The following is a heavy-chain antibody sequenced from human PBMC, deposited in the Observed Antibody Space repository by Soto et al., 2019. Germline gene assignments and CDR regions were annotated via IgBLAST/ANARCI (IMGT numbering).Heavy chain of an antibody. J-gene: IGHJ6*03. CDR3: AGHKIAAAGIYYYYYMDV. CDR2: IYYSGST. V-gene: IGHV4-39*01. CDR1: GGSISSSSYY. D-gene: IGHD6-13*01. Sequence: SETLSLTCTVSGGSISSSSYYWGWIRQPPGKGLEWIGSIYYSGSTYYNPSLKSRVTISVDTSKNQFSLKLSSVTAADTAVYYCAGHKIAAAGIYYYYYMDVWGKGTTVTVSS.